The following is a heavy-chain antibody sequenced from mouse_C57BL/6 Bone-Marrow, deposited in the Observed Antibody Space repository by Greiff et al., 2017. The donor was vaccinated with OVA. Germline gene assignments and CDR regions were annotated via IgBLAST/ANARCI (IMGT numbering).Heavy chain of an antibody. D-gene: IGHD2-1*01. CDR3: ARIYYGNYWYFDV. Sequence: VQLQESGAELARPGASVKLSCKASGYTFTSYGISWVKQRTGQGLEWIGEIYPRSGNTYYNEKFKGKATLTADKSSSTAYMELRSLTSEDSAVYVCARIYYGNYWYFDVWGTGTTVTVSS. J-gene: IGHJ1*03. V-gene: IGHV1-81*01. CDR1: GYTFTSYG. CDR2: IYPRSGNT.